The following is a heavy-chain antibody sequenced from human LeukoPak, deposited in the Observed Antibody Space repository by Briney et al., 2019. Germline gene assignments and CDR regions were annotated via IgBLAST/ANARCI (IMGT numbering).Heavy chain of an antibody. CDR3: ARVGVTLVGATTNFDY. CDR2: ISGNGGST. V-gene: IGHV3-23*01. Sequence: PGGSLRLSCAASGFTVSSYAMSWVRQPPGKGLEWVSLISGNGGSTYYADSVKGRFTISRDNAKNSLYLQMNSLRAEDTAVYYCARVGVTLVGATTNFDYWGQGTLVTVSS. CDR1: GFTVSSYA. D-gene: IGHD1-26*01. J-gene: IGHJ4*02.